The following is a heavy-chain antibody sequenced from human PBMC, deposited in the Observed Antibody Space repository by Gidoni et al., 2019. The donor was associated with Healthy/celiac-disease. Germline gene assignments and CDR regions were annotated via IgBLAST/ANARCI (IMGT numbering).Heavy chain of an antibody. CDR1: VGSISIRSYS. CDR3: ARAPSPNYYDSSGQGGNFDY. Sequence: QLHLHESGPGLVQPSETLSLTCTVSVGSISIRSYSWGWIRQPPGKGLEWFGSIYSSRSTYYKPSLKSGVTISVDTTKNQFSLKLSSVTAADTDVYYCARAPSPNYYDSSGQGGNFDYWGQGTLVTVSS. D-gene: IGHD3-22*01. CDR2: IYSSRST. J-gene: IGHJ4*02. V-gene: IGHV4-39*01.